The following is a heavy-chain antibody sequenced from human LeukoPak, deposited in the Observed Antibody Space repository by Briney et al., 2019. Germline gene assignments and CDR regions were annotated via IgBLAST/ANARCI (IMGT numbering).Heavy chain of an antibody. CDR3: ARGGNSGWRTPNDDY. J-gene: IGHJ4*02. CDR2: SSAYNGNT. D-gene: IGHD6-19*01. V-gene: IGHV1-18*01. CDR1: GYTFTSYG. Sequence: ASVKVSCKASGYTFTSYGISWVRQAAGQGLEWMGWSSAYNGNTNYAQKLQGRVTMTTVKSTSTAYMELRSLRSDDTAVYYCARGGNSGWRTPNDDYWGQGTLFTVSS.